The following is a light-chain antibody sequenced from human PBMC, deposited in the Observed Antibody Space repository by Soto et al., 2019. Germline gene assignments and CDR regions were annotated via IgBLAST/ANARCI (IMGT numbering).Light chain of an antibody. CDR1: QSVSSN. Sequence: EIVMTQSPATLSVSPGERVTVSCRASQSVSSNLAWYQQKPGQAPRLLIYAASTRATGLPARFSGSGSGTEFTLTITILQAEDSAVYYCQQDTNWLTFGGGTKVEI. J-gene: IGKJ4*01. V-gene: IGKV3-15*01. CDR2: AAS. CDR3: QQDTNWLT.